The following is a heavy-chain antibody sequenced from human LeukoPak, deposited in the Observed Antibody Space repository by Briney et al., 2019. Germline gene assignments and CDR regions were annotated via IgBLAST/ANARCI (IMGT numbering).Heavy chain of an antibody. D-gene: IGHD3-10*01. CDR1: GGSISSYY. Sequence: SETLSLTCTVSGGSISSYYWSWIRQPPGKGLEWIGYIYYSGSTNYNPSLKSRVTISVDTSKNQFSLKLSSVTAADTAVYYCAILYGSLYYGMDVWGQGTTVTVSS. V-gene: IGHV4-59*01. CDR3: AILYGSLYYGMDV. J-gene: IGHJ6*02. CDR2: IYYSGST.